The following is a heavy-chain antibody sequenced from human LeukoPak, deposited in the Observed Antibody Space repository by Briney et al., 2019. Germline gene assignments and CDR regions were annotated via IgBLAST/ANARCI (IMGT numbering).Heavy chain of an antibody. CDR2: IKQDGSEK. V-gene: IGHV3-7*03. CDR1: GFIFSSYW. J-gene: IGHJ6*03. D-gene: IGHD6-25*01. Sequence: GGSLRLSCAASGFIFSSYWMSWVRQAPGKGLEWVANIKQDGSEKYYVDSVKGRFTISRDNAKNSLYLQMNSLRTEDTALYFCAKGGGFRYYYYYMDVWGKGTTVTISS. CDR3: AKGGGFRYYYYYMDV.